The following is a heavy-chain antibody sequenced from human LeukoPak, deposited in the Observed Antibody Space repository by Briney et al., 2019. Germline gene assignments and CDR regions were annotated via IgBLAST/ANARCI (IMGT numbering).Heavy chain of an antibody. V-gene: IGHV3-33*01. D-gene: IGHD6-19*01. CDR1: GFTFSSYG. Sequence: GRSLRLSCAASGFTFSSYGMHWVRQAPGKGLEWVAVIWYDGSNIYYADSVKGRFTISRDNSKNTLYLQMNSLRAEDTAVYYCARDSVGSGWYLALGYWGQGTLVTVSS. CDR3: ARDSVGSGWYLALGY. CDR2: IWYDGSNI. J-gene: IGHJ4*02.